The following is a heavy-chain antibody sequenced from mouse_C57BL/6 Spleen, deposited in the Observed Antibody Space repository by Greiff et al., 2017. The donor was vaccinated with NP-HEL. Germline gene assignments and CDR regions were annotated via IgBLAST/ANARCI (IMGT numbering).Heavy chain of an antibody. V-gene: IGHV1-26*01. CDR1: GYTFTDYY. Sequence: VQLQQSGPELVKPGASVKISCKASGYTFTDYYMNWVKQSHGKSLEWIGDINPNNGGTSYNQKFKGKATLTVDKSSSTAYMELRSLTSEDSAVYYCARGSFRSRYFDVWGTGTTVTVSS. D-gene: IGHD1-2*01. CDR2: INPNNGGT. J-gene: IGHJ1*03. CDR3: ARGSFRSRYFDV.